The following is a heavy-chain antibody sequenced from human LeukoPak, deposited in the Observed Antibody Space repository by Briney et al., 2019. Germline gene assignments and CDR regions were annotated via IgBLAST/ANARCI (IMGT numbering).Heavy chain of an antibody. D-gene: IGHD4-17*01. Sequence: GGSLRLSCVGSGLSFSNYWMHWVRQAPGKGLEWVAFIRYDGSNKYYADSVKGRFTISRDNSKNTLYLQMNSLRAEDTAVYYCARGGRTTWHGMDVWGQGTTVTVSS. CDR1: GLSFSNYW. CDR2: IRYDGSNK. CDR3: ARGGRTTWHGMDV. V-gene: IGHV3-30*02. J-gene: IGHJ6*02.